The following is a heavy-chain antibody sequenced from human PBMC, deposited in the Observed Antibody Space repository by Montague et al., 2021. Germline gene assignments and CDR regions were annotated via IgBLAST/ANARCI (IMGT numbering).Heavy chain of an antibody. CDR3: ARVWATVTAPFDF. V-gene: IGHV4-31*11. Sequence: TLSLTCAVSGGSISSTAYYWSWIRQHPGKGLEWIGYIYYSGSTYYNPSLKSRVTISVDTSQNQFSLNLNSVTAADTAVYYCARVWATVTAPFDFWGQGTLVTVSS. CDR1: GGSISSTAYY. D-gene: IGHD4-17*01. CDR2: IYYSGST. J-gene: IGHJ4*02.